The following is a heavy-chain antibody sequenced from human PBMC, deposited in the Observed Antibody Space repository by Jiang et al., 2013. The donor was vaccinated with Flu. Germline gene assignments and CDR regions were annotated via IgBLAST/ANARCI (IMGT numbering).Heavy chain of an antibody. CDR1: GGPVSSNY. D-gene: IGHD5-18*01. J-gene: IGHJ5*01. V-gene: IGHV4-59*02. Sequence: GSGLVKPSETLSLTCIVSGGPVSSNYWSWIRQPPGRGLENIGCISHSGSAYYKSSLRSRVTMSVDTSKNQFFLNLTSVTAADTAVYYCARGGYSYPNWFDSWGQGTLVTVSS. CDR3: ARGGYSYPNWFDS. CDR2: ISHSGSA.